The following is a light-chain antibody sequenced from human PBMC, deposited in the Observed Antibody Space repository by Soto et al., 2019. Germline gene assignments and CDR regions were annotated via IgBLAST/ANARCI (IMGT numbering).Light chain of an antibody. CDR3: QQRSNWPIT. J-gene: IGKJ5*01. CDR1: QSVLYSPYNKNY. V-gene: IGKV4-1*01. CDR2: WAS. Sequence: DIVMTQSPDSLAVSLGERATINCKSSQSVLYSPYNKNYLVWYQQKPGQPPKMIISWASTRESGVPDRFSGSASGTDFTLTISSLQAGDVAVYYCQQRSNWPITFGQGTRLEIK.